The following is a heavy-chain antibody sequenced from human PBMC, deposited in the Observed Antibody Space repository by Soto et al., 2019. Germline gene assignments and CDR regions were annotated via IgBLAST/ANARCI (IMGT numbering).Heavy chain of an antibody. CDR3: SRHGGYSYGPHPKTYYYYGMDV. D-gene: IGHD5-18*01. CDR1: GGSISSSSYY. J-gene: IGHJ6*02. CDR2: IYYSGCT. V-gene: IGHV4-39*01. Sequence: PSETLSLTCTVSGGSISSSSYYWGWIRQPPGKGLEWIGSIYYSGCTYYNPSLKSRVTISVDTSKNQFSLKLSSVTAADTAVYYCSRHGGYSYGPHPKTYYYYGMDVWGQGTTVTVSS.